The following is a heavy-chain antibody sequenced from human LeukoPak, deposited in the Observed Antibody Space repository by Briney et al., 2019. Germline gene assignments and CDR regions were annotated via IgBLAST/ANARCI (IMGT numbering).Heavy chain of an antibody. CDR2: ISSGGSTM. CDR1: GFTFSDYY. Sequence: GGSLRLSCAASGFTFSDYYMSWIRQAPGKGLEWISYISSGGSTMYYADSVKGRFTISRDNAKNSLYLQMNSLRAEDTVVYYCARGGRGGDYAFDIWGQGTMVTVSS. V-gene: IGHV3-11*04. D-gene: IGHD2-21*01. J-gene: IGHJ3*02. CDR3: ARGGRGGDYAFDI.